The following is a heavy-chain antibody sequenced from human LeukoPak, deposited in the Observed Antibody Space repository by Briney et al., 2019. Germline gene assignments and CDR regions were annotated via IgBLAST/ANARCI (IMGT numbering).Heavy chain of an antibody. V-gene: IGHV4-61*02. D-gene: IGHD1-26*01. CDR2: ISSSGST. CDR3: ARAGIVGAPNNWFDP. CDR1: GDSISSGDYY. J-gene: IGHJ5*02. Sequence: KSSETLSLTCTVSGDSISSGDYYWSWIRQPAGKGLEWIGRISSSGSTNYNPSLKSRVTISVDTSKNQFSLKLSSVTAADTAVYYCARAGIVGAPNNWFDPWGQGTLVTVSS.